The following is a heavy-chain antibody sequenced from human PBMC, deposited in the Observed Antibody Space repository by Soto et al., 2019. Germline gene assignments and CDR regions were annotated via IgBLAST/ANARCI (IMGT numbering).Heavy chain of an antibody. J-gene: IGHJ1*01. Sequence: QVQLVESGGGVVQPGRSLVVSCAASGFTFSNYGMHWVRQAPGMGLEWLAVISSDATEKYYTDSVKGRFTISRDDSKNMVYLQLNSLRHEDTAVYHCVKGVGNGWRNVDHWGQGTLVTVSS. CDR3: VKGVGNGWRNVDH. V-gene: IGHV3-30*18. D-gene: IGHD6-19*01. CDR2: ISSDATEK. CDR1: GFTFSNYG.